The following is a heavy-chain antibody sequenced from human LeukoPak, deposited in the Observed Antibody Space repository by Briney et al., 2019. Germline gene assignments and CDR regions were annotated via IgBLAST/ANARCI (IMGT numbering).Heavy chain of an antibody. Sequence: ASVKVSCKASGYTFTSYGISWVRQAPGQGLEWMGWISGYNGNTNYAQKFQGRLTMTTDTSTSTAYMELRSLRSDDTAVYYCAREQGIAVAGTFWGDYWGQGTLVTVSS. CDR3: AREQGIAVAGTFWGDY. CDR1: GYTFTSYG. V-gene: IGHV1-18*01. CDR2: ISGYNGNT. D-gene: IGHD6-19*01. J-gene: IGHJ4*02.